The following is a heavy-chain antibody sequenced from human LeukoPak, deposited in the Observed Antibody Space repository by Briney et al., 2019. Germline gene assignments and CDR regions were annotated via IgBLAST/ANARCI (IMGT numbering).Heavy chain of an antibody. J-gene: IGHJ4*02. CDR2: IYYSGST. Sequence: SETLSLTCAVSGGSFSGYYWGWIRQPPGKGLEWIGSIYYSGSTYYNPSLKSRVTISVDTSKNQFSLKLSSVTAADTAVYYCARAEHIVVVVAANYFDYWGQGTLVTVSS. CDR1: GGSFSGYY. D-gene: IGHD2-15*01. CDR3: ARAEHIVVVVAANYFDY. V-gene: IGHV4-39*07.